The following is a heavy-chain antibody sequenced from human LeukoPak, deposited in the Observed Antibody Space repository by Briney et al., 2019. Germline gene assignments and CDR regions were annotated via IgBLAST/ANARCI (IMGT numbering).Heavy chain of an antibody. J-gene: IGHJ2*01. CDR1: GGSFSGYY. Sequence: PSETLSLTCAVYGGSFSGYYWSWIRQPPGKGLEWIGEINHSGSTNYNPSLKSRVTISVDTSKNQFSLKLSSVTAADTAVYYCARVSIAAAGTRWYFDLWGRGTLVTVPS. V-gene: IGHV4-34*01. CDR2: INHSGST. CDR3: ARVSIAAAGTRWYFDL. D-gene: IGHD6-13*01.